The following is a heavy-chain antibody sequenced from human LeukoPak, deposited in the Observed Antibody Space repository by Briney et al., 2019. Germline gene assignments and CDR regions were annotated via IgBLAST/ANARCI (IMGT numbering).Heavy chain of an antibody. V-gene: IGHV3-30*18. D-gene: IGHD3-22*01. J-gene: IGHJ3*02. CDR1: GFTFSSYG. CDR2: ISYDGSNK. CDR3: AKEMYTMIRDGDAFDI. Sequence: GGSLRLSCAASGFTFSSYGMHWVRQAPGKGLEWVAVISYDGSNKYYADSVKGRFTISRDNSKNTLYLQMNSLRAEDTAVYYCAKEMYTMIRDGDAFDIWGQGTMVTVSS.